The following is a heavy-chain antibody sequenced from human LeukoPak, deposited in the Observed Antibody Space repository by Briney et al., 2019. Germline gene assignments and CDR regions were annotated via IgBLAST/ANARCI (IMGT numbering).Heavy chain of an antibody. Sequence: PGGSLRLSCAASGFTFSSYAMSWFRQAPGKGLEWVSTIGSTGSNTYYTDSVKGRFTISRDNSKNTLYLQINGLRADDTAVYYCAKSMSTVTTSPFWGQGTLVTVSS. CDR2: IGSTGSNT. D-gene: IGHD4-17*01. CDR1: GFTFSSYA. V-gene: IGHV3-23*05. CDR3: AKSMSTVTTSPF. J-gene: IGHJ4*02.